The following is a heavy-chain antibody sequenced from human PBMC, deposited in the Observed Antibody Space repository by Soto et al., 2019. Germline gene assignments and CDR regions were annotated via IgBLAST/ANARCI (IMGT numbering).Heavy chain of an antibody. V-gene: IGHV3-33*01. D-gene: IGHD3-22*01. CDR3: ARDVDTSSHYPCFDP. Sequence: GGSLRLSCAASGFTFTSYGMHWVRQAPGKGLEWVAVIWYDGTNKYYADSVKGRFTISRDTSKNTLYLQMNSLRAEDTAVYYWARDVDTSSHYPCFDPWGQGTLVTVSS. CDR1: GFTFTSYG. J-gene: IGHJ5*02. CDR2: IWYDGTNK.